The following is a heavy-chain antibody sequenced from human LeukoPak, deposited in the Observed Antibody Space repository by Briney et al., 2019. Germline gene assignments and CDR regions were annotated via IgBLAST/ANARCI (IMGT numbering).Heavy chain of an antibody. V-gene: IGHV4-59*11. D-gene: IGHD4-17*01. J-gene: IGHJ3*02. CDR3: ARDLVTVTKGFDI. CDR1: DDSFSSHY. CDR2: ISYIGST. Sequence: PSETLSLTCAVSDDSFSSHYWTWIRQPPGRGLEWIGYISYIGSTNYNPSLKSRVTISIDTSKNQFSLKLTSVTAADTAVYYCARDLVTVTKGFDIWGQGTMVSVSS.